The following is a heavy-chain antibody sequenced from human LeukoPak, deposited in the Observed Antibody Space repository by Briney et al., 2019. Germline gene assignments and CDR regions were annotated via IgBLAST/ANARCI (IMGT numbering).Heavy chain of an antibody. V-gene: IGHV3-66*01. D-gene: IGHD3-10*01. J-gene: IGHJ4*02. CDR2: IYSGGST. Sequence: GGPLGLSCAASGFTVSSNYMSWVRQAPGKGLEWVSVIYSGGSTYYADSVKGRFTISRDNSKNTLHLQMNSLRAEDTAVYYCARVVIWFGEDYWGQGTLVTVSS. CDR1: GFTVSSNY. CDR3: ARVVIWFGEDY.